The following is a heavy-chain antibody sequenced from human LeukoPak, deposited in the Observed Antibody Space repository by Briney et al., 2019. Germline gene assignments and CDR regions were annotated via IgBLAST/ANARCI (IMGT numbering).Heavy chain of an antibody. CDR2: IYPGDSDT. CDR3: ATPPITMVRGVIAGH. D-gene: IGHD3-10*01. Sequence: GESLKISCKGSGYSITSYWIGWVRQVPGKGLEWMGIIYPGDSDTRYSPSFQGQVTISADKSISTAYLQWSSLKASDTAMYYCATPPITMVRGVIAGHWGQGTLVTVSS. CDR1: GYSITSYW. J-gene: IGHJ4*02. V-gene: IGHV5-51*01.